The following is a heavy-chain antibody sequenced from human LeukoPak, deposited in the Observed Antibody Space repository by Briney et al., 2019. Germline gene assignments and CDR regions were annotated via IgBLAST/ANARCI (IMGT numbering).Heavy chain of an antibody. CDR2: ISPYNGNT. CDR3: ARGPGIAAVGVFDI. V-gene: IGHV1-18*01. J-gene: IGHJ3*02. CDR1: GYTFSTYG. Sequence: GASVTVSCKASGYTFSTYGITWVRQPPGQGLERMGWISPYNGNTNYAHRLHDRVTMTTDTSTSTAYMELRGLRSDDKAVYYCARGPGIAAVGVFDIWGQGTMVTVSS. D-gene: IGHD6-13*01.